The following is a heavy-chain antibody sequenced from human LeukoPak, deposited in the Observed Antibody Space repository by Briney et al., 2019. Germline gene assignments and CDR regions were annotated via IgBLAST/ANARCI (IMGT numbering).Heavy chain of an antibody. CDR1: GGSINTYF. Sequence: SETLSLTCTVSGGSINTYFWSWIRQPPGKGLEWIGFIYYTGNTNYNPSLKSRLTISVDTSKNQFSLKVSSVTAADTAVYYCVRSKSGTYGWFDPWGQGTLVTVSS. D-gene: IGHD4-17*01. CDR3: VRSKSGTYGWFDP. V-gene: IGHV4-59*01. J-gene: IGHJ5*02. CDR2: IYYTGNT.